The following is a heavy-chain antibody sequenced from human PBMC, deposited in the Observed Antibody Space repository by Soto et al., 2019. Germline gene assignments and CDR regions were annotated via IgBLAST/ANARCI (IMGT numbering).Heavy chain of an antibody. D-gene: IGHD2-2*01. Sequence: ASVKVSCKASGYSFTSYGSSWVRQAPGQGNEWMGWISAYNGNTNYAQKLQGRVTMTTDTSTSTAYMELRSLRSDDTAVYYCARELYCSSTSCYPRGAFDIWGQGTMVTVSS. J-gene: IGHJ3*02. CDR2: ISAYNGNT. CDR3: ARELYCSSTSCYPRGAFDI. CDR1: GYSFTSYG. V-gene: IGHV1-18*01.